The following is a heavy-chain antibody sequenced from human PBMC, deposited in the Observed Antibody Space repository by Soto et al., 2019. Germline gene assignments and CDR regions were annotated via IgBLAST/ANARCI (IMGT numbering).Heavy chain of an antibody. J-gene: IGHJ6*02. CDR1: GYPFTRYS. Sequence: RASVKVSCKASGYPFTRYSIRWVRQAPGQGLEWMGWISGYNGDTEYSKNFQGRLTMTIDTSTTTASMELRSLRSDDTAVYYCARASLTIFGAPYGMDVWGQGTSVTVSS. CDR2: ISGYNGDT. CDR3: ARASLTIFGAPYGMDV. D-gene: IGHD3-3*01. V-gene: IGHV1-18*04.